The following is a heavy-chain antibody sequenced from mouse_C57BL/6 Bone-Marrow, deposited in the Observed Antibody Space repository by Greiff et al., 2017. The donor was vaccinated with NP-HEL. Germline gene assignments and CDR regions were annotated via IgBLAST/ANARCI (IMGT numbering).Heavy chain of an antibody. J-gene: IGHJ1*03. Sequence: DVHLVESGGGLVQSGRSLRLSCATSGFTFSDFYMEWVRQAPGKGLEWIAASRNKANDYTTEYSASVKGRFIVSRDTSQSILNLQMNDLRAEDTAIYYCARDNWDWYFDVGGTGTTVTVSS. CDR2: SRNKANDYTT. D-gene: IGHD4-1*01. CDR3: ARDNWDWYFDV. V-gene: IGHV7-1*01. CDR1: GFTFSDFY.